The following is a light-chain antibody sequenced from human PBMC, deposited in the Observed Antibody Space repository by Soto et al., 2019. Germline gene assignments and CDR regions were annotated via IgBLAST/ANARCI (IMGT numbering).Light chain of an antibody. Sequence: DIQMTQSPSSLSASVGDRVTITCRASQRISSYLNWYQHKPGKAPKLLIYAASSLQSGVPSRFSGSGSGTDFTLTISSLQPEDFATYYCQQSYSMYTFGQGTKLEIK. V-gene: IGKV1-39*01. CDR1: QRISSY. J-gene: IGKJ2*01. CDR2: AAS. CDR3: QQSYSMYT.